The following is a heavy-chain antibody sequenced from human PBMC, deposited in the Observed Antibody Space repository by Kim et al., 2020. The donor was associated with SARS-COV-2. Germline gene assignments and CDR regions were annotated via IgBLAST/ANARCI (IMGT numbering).Heavy chain of an antibody. D-gene: IGHD2-15*01. CDR3: ARQPPGRGGGPWDS. Sequence: NPSLKSRVPISTDTSRHQFFLKLHSVTAADTAFYYCARQPPGRGGGPWDSWGQGTLVTVSS. V-gene: IGHV4-59*08. J-gene: IGHJ4*02.